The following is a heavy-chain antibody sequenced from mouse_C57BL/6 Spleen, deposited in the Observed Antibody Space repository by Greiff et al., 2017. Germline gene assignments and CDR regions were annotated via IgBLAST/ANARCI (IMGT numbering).Heavy chain of an antibody. CDR1: GFSLSTFGMG. V-gene: IGHV8-8*01. D-gene: IGHD1-1*02. Sequence: QVTLKVPGPGILQPSQTLSLTCSFSGFSLSTFGMGVGWIRPPSGKGLVWLAHIWWDDDKYYNPALKSRLTIAKETSKNQVILKIAKVDTADTARYCCARSYYCGGGYWYFEVWGTGTTVSVSS. CDR2: IWWDDDK. CDR3: ARSYYCGGGYWYFEV. J-gene: IGHJ1*03.